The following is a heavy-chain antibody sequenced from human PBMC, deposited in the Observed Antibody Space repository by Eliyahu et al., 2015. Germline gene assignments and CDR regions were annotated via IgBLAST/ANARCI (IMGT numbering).Heavy chain of an antibody. CDR3: ARDSSYDYIWGSYRFNY. D-gene: IGHD3-16*02. J-gene: IGHJ4*02. V-gene: IGHV3-7*01. CDR1: GFTFSSYW. CDR2: IKQDGSEK. Sequence: EVQLVESGGGLVQPGGSLRLSCAASGFTFSSYWMSWVRQAPGKGLEWVANIKQDGSEKYYVDSVKGRFTISRDNAKNSLYLQMNSLRAEDTAVYYCARDSSYDYIWGSYRFNYWGQGTLVTVSS.